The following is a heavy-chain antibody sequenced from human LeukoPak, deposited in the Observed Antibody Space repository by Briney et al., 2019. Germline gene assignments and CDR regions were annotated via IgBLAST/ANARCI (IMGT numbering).Heavy chain of an antibody. D-gene: IGHD2-2*01. CDR1: GFIFSSAW. J-gene: IGHJ4*02. Sequence: PGGSLRLSCEASGFIFSSAWMTWARQAPGKGLEWVGHIKNKTNGGTTDYAAPVKGRFSISRDDSKKTLYLQMNRLRTEDTAVYYCARGLYTSTSCYQGSFDFWGQGMLVTVSS. CDR2: IKNKTNGGTT. CDR3: ARGLYTSTSCYQGSFDF. V-gene: IGHV3-15*01.